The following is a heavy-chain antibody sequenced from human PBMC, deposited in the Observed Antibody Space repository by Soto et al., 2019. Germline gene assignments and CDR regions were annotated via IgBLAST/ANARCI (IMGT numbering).Heavy chain of an antibody. CDR3: ARVPAVLSIAVAGTYGMDV. J-gene: IGHJ6*02. CDR1: GGSISSGGYY. Sequence: PSEALSLTCTVSGGSISSGGYYWSWIRQHPGKGLEWIGYIYYSGSTYYNPSLKSRVTISVDTSKNQFSLKLSSVTAADTAVYYCARVPAVLSIAVAGTYGMDVWGQGTKVTVSS. V-gene: IGHV4-31*03. D-gene: IGHD6-19*01. CDR2: IYYSGST.